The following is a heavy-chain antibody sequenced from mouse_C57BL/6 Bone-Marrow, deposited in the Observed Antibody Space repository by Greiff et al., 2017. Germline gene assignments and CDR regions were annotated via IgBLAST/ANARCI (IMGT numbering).Heavy chain of an antibody. Sequence: QVQLKESGAELVKPGASVKISCKASGYAFSSYWMNWVKQRPGKGLEWIGQIYPGDGDTNYNGKFKGKATLTADKSSSTAYMQLSSLTSEDSAVYCCARQGNGYPYYFDYWGQGTTRTVSS. D-gene: IGHD2-14*01. CDR2: IYPGDGDT. J-gene: IGHJ2*01. CDR1: GYAFSSYW. V-gene: IGHV1-80*01. CDR3: ARQGNGYPYYFDY.